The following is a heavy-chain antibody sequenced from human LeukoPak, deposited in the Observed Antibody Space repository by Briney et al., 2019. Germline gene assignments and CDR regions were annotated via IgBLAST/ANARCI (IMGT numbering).Heavy chain of an antibody. CDR2: ISYDGRKT. J-gene: IGHJ5*01. CDR1: GFTFSSYG. Sequence: GSLRLSCAASGFTFSSYGMHWVRQAPGKGLEWVALISYDGRKTFYVDSVKGRFTVSRDNSKNTLYLQLISLRGEDTALYYCAKVKDRDGYNAPDSWGQGTLVTVSS. D-gene: IGHD5-24*01. CDR3: AKVKDRDGYNAPDS. V-gene: IGHV3-30*18.